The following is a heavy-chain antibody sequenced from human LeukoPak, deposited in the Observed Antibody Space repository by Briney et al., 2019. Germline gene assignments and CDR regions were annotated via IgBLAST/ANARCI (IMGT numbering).Heavy chain of an antibody. CDR2: VSHTGST. Sequence: SETLSLTCTVSGGSINSYYWSWIRQPPGKGLEWIGYVSHTGSTNYNPSLKSRLTVSVDASKNQFSLKLSSVTAADTAVYHCARLGNSGSYNNYWYMDVWGKGTTVTVSS. J-gene: IGHJ6*03. V-gene: IGHV4-59*01. D-gene: IGHD1-26*01. CDR3: ARLGNSGSYNNYWYMDV. CDR1: GGSINSYY.